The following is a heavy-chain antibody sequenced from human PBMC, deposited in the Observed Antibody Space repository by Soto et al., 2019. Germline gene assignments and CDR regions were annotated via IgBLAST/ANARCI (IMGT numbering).Heavy chain of an antibody. J-gene: IGHJ3*02. CDR3: ERDRHYCDSSGSIPREVAFDI. V-gene: IGHV3-30-3*01. Sequence: GGSLRLSCAASGFTFSSYAMHWVRQAPGKGLEWVAVISYDGSNKYYADSVKGRFTISRDNSKNTLYLQMNSLRAEDTAVYYCERDRHYCDSSGSIPREVAFDIWGQGTMVTVSS. CDR2: ISYDGSNK. D-gene: IGHD3-22*01. CDR1: GFTFSSYA.